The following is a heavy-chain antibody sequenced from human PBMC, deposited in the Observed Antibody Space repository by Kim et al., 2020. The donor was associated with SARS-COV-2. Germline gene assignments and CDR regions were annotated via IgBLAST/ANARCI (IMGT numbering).Heavy chain of an antibody. V-gene: IGHV5-51*01. CDR1: GYSFTSYW. Sequence: GESLKISCKGSGYSFTSYWIGWVRQMPGKGLEWMGIIYPGDSDTRYSPSFQGQVTISADKSISTAYLQWSSLKASDTAMYYCARHWAAPTGIAVAAIDYWGQGTLVTVSS. CDR3: ARHWAAPTGIAVAAIDY. D-gene: IGHD6-19*01. J-gene: IGHJ4*02. CDR2: IYPGDSDT.